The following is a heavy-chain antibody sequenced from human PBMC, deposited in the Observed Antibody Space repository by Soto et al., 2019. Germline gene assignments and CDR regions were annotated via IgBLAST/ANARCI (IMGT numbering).Heavy chain of an antibody. V-gene: IGHV4-59*01. CDR1: GGSISSYY. D-gene: IGHD3-3*01. CDR3: ARAATILGAFDI. J-gene: IGHJ3*02. CDR2: IYSSGST. Sequence: VRLRESGPGLVKPSETLSLTCTVSGGSISSYYWTWVRRPPGKGLECIGYIYSSGSTNYNPSLRSRVTLSVDTSKNQFSLKRSSVTAADTAVYYGARAATILGAFDIWGQGTMVTVAS.